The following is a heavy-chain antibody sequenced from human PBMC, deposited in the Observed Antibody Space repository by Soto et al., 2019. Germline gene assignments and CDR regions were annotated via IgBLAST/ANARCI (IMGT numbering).Heavy chain of an antibody. J-gene: IGHJ6*02. D-gene: IGHD3-3*01. Sequence: GGSLRHSCEASVFRVSYNYMTWVRQAPGKGLEWVSVIDTAGRTNYAESVKGRFTISRDNAKNTLHLQMNSLRAEDTAVYYCARGATYYDFWSGYYTSYTYYGMDAWGQGTTVTVSS. CDR2: IDTAGRT. V-gene: IGHV3-53*01. CDR1: VFRVSYNY. CDR3: ARGATYYDFWSGYYTSYTYYGMDA.